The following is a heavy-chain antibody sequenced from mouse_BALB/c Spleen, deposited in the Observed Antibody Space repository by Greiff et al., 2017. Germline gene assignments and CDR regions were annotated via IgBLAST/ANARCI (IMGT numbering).Heavy chain of an antibody. Sequence: EVQLVESGGGLVQPGGSRTLSCAASGFTFSSFGMHWVRQAPEKGLEWVAYISSGSSTIYYADTVKGRFTISRDNPKNTLFLQMTSLRSEDTAMYYCARLGRNLFDYWGQGTTLTVSS. CDR3: ARLGRNLFDY. CDR1: GFTFSSFG. D-gene: IGHD3-3*01. V-gene: IGHV5-17*02. J-gene: IGHJ2*01. CDR2: ISSGSSTI.